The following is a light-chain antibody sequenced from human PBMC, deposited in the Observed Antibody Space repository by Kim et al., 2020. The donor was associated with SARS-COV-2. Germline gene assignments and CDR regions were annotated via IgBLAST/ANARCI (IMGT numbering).Light chain of an antibody. CDR2: KAT. Sequence: DIHMTQSPSTLSASVGDRVTITCRASQDISVWLAWYQQRSGNAPELLIYKATILHRGVPSRFSARGSGTEFTLTISSLQPDDSATYYCQHHNTPPYSFGQGTRLEI. CDR1: QDISVW. CDR3: QHHNTPPYS. J-gene: IGKJ2*03. V-gene: IGKV1-5*03.